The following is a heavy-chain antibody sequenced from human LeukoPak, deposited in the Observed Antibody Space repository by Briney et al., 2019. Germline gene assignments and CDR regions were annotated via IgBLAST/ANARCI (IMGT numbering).Heavy chain of an antibody. V-gene: IGHV4-39*02. CDR2: IYYSGST. J-gene: IGHJ4*02. CDR3: TRGSLLGKSGRSSPGHY. CDR1: GGPNTGSLDD. Sequence: KTSETLSHMRSISGGPNTGSLDDCGWIRQSPGKGLEWSGNIYYSGSTYYNSSLKSRVTISIDTSKNHFSLRLTSVTASDTAVYFCTRGSLLGKSGRSSPGHYRGQGTMVAVSS. D-gene: IGHD3-3*01.